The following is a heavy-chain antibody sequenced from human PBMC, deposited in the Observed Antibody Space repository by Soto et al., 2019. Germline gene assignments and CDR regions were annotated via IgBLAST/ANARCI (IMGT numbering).Heavy chain of an antibody. J-gene: IGHJ4*02. CDR2: IYNSGRT. CDR1: GGSISSYY. V-gene: IGHV4-59*08. D-gene: IGHD1-1*01. CDR3: ARRYGYSFDY. Sequence: QVQLQESGPGLVKPSETLSLTCTVSGGSISSYYWSWIRQPPGKGLEWIGYIYNSGRTNYNPSLKTLDTISGDTSKNQFSLKLSSVTAAVTAVYYCARRYGYSFDYWGQGTLVTVSS.